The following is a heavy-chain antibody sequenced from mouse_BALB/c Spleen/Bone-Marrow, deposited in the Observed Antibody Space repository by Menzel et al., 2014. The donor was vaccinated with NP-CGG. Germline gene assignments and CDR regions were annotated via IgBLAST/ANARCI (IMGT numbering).Heavy chain of an antibody. CDR1: GYAFSSYW. Sequence: QVQLQQPGAELVRPGSSVKISRKASGYAFSSYWMNWVKQRPGQGLEWIGQIYPGDGDTNYKGKFKGKATLTADKSSSTAYMQLSSLTSEDSAVYFCARRGPGFDYWGQGTTLTVSS. CDR2: IYPGDGDT. J-gene: IGHJ2*01. V-gene: IGHV1-80*01. CDR3: ARRGPGFDY. D-gene: IGHD3-3*01.